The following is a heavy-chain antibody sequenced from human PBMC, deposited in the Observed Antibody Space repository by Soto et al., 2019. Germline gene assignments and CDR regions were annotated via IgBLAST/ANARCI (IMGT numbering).Heavy chain of an antibody. CDR1: GYTFTSYD. D-gene: IGHD3-22*01. Sequence: QVQLVQSGAEVKKPGASVKVSCKASGYTFTSYDINWVRQATGQGLEWMGWMNPNSGNTGYAQKFQGRVTMTRNTXIXXAYMELSSLRSEDTAVYYCARGTHYSDSSGYPFDYWGQGTLVTVSS. J-gene: IGHJ4*02. CDR3: ARGTHYSDSSGYPFDY. CDR2: MNPNSGNT. V-gene: IGHV1-8*01.